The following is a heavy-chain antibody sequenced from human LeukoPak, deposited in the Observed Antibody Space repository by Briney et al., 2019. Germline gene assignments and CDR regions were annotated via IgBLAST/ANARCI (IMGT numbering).Heavy chain of an antibody. Sequence: PGGSLRLSCAASGFTFNEFGVHWVRQAPGQGLEWVALIWYDGSNKYYADSVKGRFTISRDNSKNTVYLQMNSLRVEDTALYYCARDRPTGSYYSIDYWAREPWPPPPQ. J-gene: IGHJ4*02. CDR1: GFTFNEFG. CDR3: ARDRPTGSYYSIDY. D-gene: IGHD1-26*01. CDR2: IWYDGSNK. V-gene: IGHV3-33*01.